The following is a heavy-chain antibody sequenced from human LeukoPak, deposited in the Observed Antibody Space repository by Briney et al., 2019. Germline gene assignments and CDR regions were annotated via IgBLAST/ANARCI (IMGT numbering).Heavy chain of an antibody. J-gene: IGHJ5*02. V-gene: IGHV3-7*01. CDR3: ARGYYGSGSYYNWLQTGWWFDP. CDR1: GFTFSSYW. Sequence: GGSLRLSCAASGFTFSSYWMSWVRQAPGKGLEWVANIKQDGSEKYYVDSVKGRFTISRDNAKNSLYLQMNSLRAEDTAVYYCARGYYGSGSYYNWLQTGWWFDPWGQGTLVTVSS. CDR2: IKQDGSEK. D-gene: IGHD3-10*01.